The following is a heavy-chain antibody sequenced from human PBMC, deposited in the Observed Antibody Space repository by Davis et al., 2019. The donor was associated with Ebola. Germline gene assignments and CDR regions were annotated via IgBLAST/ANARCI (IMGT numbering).Heavy chain of an antibody. J-gene: IGHJ4*02. CDR3: ARQRVIEAGTGFDY. CDR2: TNNNRNT. D-gene: IGHD6-13*01. CDR1: GGSISSSSSY. V-gene: IGHV4-39*01. Sequence: SETLSLTCSVSGGSISSSSSYWGWIRQPPGKGLEWIGSTNNNRNTYHNPSVKSRVTISVDTSMNQFSLLLNSVTAADTAVYYCARQRVIEAGTGFDYWGQGTLVTVSS.